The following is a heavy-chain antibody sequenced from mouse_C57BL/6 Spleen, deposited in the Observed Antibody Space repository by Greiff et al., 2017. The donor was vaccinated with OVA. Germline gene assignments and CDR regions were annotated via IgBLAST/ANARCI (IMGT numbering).Heavy chain of an antibody. CDR1: GYTFTDYE. V-gene: IGHV1-15*01. D-gene: IGHD2-5*01. J-gene: IGHJ3*01. Sequence: VQLQESGAELVRPGASVTLSCKASGYTFTDYEMHWVKQTPVHGLEWIGAIDPETGGTAYNQKFKGKATLTADKSSSTAYMELRSLTSEDSAVYYCTRKVSDYSNYEFAYWGQGTLVTVSA. CDR3: TRKVSDYSNYEFAY. CDR2: IDPETGGT.